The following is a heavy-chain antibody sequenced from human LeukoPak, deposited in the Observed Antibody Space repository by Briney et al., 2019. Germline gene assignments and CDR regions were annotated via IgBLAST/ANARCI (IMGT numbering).Heavy chain of an antibody. CDR1: GYSENFYG. CDR3: AGSLGYCTSNVCYLKY. Sequence: ASVKVSCRTSGYSENFYGVTWVRQVAGQGLEWMGWISAQHGQTEYAPNSQDRVTMTTDTYTNTAYMELRSLRSDDTAVYYCAGSLGYCTSNVCYLKYWGQGTLVTVSS. J-gene: IGHJ4*02. CDR2: ISAQHGQT. D-gene: IGHD2-8*01. V-gene: IGHV1-18*01.